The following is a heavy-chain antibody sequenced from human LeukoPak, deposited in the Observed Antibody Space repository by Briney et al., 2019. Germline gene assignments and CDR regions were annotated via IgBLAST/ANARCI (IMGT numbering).Heavy chain of an antibody. D-gene: IGHD2-15*01. CDR2: IYYSGST. CDR3: ARASGYCSGGSCYLGDY. J-gene: IGHJ4*02. CDR1: GGSVSSGSYY. V-gene: IGHV4-61*01. Sequence: PSETPSLTCTVSGGSVSSGSYYWSWIRQPPGKGLEWTGYIYYSGSTNYNPSLKSRVTISVDTSKNQFSLKLSSVTAADTAVYYCARASGYCSGGSCYLGDYWGQGTLVTVSS.